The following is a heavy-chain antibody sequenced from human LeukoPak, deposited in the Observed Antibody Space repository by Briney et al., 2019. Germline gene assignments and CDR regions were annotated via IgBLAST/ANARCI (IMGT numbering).Heavy chain of an antibody. J-gene: IGHJ4*02. Sequence: GGSLRLSCAASGFTLSSHAMSWVRQAPGKGLEWVSYISSSGSSIYYADSVKGRFTISRDNAKNSLYLQMNSLRAEDTAVYYCAKTYYYGSGSYYKFLDYWGQGTLVTVSS. CDR2: ISSSGSSI. CDR1: GFTLSSHA. V-gene: IGHV3-48*03. D-gene: IGHD3-10*01. CDR3: AKTYYYGSGSYYKFLDY.